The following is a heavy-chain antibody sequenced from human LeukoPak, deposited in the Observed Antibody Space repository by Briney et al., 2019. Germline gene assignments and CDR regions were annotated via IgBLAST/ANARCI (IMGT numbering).Heavy chain of an antibody. CDR2: IRSDGSIK. J-gene: IGHJ3*02. D-gene: IGHD6-13*01. V-gene: IGHV3-30*02. CDR1: GFSFSDYG. Sequence: GGSLSLSFAASGFSFSDYGMHWVRQAPGKGLEWLAFIRSDGSIKYYADSVRGRFTVSRDNSKNTLYLQMNSLRAEDTAVYYCAKDLYSSSWHDAFDIWGQGTMVTVSS. CDR3: AKDLYSSSWHDAFDI.